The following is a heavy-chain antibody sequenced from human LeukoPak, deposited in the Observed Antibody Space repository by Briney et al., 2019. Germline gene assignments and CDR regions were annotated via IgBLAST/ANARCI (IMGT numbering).Heavy chain of an antibody. J-gene: IGHJ5*02. V-gene: IGHV4-31*03. Sequence: SETLSLTCTVSGGSISSGGYYWSWIRQHPGKGLEWIGYTYYSGSTYYNPSLKSRVTISVDTSKNQFSLKLSSVTAADTAVYYCASSSFWYYCDSSGHPTSFDPWGQGTLVTVSS. CDR3: ASSSFWYYCDSSGHPTSFDP. CDR2: TYYSGST. CDR1: GGSISSGGYY. D-gene: IGHD3-22*01.